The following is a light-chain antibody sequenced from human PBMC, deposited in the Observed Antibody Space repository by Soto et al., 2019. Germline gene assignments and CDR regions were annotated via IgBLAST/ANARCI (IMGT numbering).Light chain of an antibody. Sequence: ETVMTQSADTLSVSPGESDTLXCRASRDISTNVGWCQQKAGKTPRLVLCGASKRGTGIHARLSGSGSGKHFTLTISSLQSEEFGVYYCQHYNNWPPYSFGQGTKVDIK. J-gene: IGKJ2*03. CDR3: QHYNNWPPYS. CDR2: GAS. V-gene: IGKV3-15*01. CDR1: RDISTN.